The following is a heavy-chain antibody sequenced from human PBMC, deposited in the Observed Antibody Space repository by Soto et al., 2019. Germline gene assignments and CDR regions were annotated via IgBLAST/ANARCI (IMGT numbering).Heavy chain of an antibody. CDR2: IYPGDSDT. CDR3: ARPSTTNYYDSSGYSKRYDAFDI. D-gene: IGHD3-22*01. V-gene: IGHV5-51*01. J-gene: IGHJ3*02. CDR1: GYSFTSYW. Sequence: PGESLKIYCKGSGYSFTSYWIGWVRQMPGKGLEWMGIIYPGDSDTRYSPSFQGQVTISADKSISTAYLQWSSLKASDTAMYYCARPSTTNYYDSSGYSKRYDAFDIWGQGTMVTVSS.